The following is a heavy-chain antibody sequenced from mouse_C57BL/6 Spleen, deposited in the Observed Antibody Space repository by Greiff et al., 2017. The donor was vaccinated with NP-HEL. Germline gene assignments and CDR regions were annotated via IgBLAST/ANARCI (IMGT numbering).Heavy chain of an antibody. J-gene: IGHJ2*01. Sequence: QVQLKGPEPERVRPGASGKISCKASGYAFSSSWMNWLKQRPGKGLGWIGRFYPGEGDTNYNGKFKGKATLTADKSSSTAYMQLSSLTSEDSAVYFCARDYYGSSYYWGQGTTLTVSS. V-gene: IGHV1-82*01. D-gene: IGHD1-1*01. CDR1: GYAFSSSW. CDR3: ARDYYGSSYY. CDR2: FYPGEGDT.